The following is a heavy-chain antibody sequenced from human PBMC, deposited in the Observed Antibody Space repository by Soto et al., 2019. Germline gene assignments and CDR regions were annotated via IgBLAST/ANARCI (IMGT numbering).Heavy chain of an antibody. CDR2: IWYDGSNK. CDR1: GFTFSSYG. D-gene: IGHD2-2*01. CDR3: ARLGYCSSTSCHRYYCYGMDV. J-gene: IGHJ6*02. Sequence: GSLRLSCAASGFTFSSYGMHWVRQAPGKGLEWVAVIWYDGSNKYYADSVKGRFTISRDNSKNTLYLQMNSLRAEDTAVYYCARLGYCSSTSCHRYYCYGMDVWGQGTTVTVSS. V-gene: IGHV3-33*01.